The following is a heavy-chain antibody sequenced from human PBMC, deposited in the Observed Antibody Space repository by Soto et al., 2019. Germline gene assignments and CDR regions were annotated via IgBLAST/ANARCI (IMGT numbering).Heavy chain of an antibody. CDR3: ARVIAAAPNWFDP. J-gene: IGHJ5*02. Sequence: SETLSLTCTVSGGSITSGGYYWSWIRQHPGKGLEWIGYIYYSVISYYNPSLRSRVTISVDTSKNQFSLKLSSVTAADTAVYYCARVIAAAPNWFDPRRQGTLVTVSS. CDR1: GGSITSGGYY. D-gene: IGHD6-13*01. CDR2: IYYSVIS. V-gene: IGHV4-31*03.